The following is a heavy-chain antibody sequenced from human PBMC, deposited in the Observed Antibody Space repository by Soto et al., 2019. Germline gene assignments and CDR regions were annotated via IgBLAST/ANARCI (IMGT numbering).Heavy chain of an antibody. J-gene: IGHJ4*02. Sequence: SVKVSCKASGVTFSSYAISWVRQAPVQGLEWMGWIIPIFGTANYAQKFQGRVTITADESTSKAYMELSSLRSEDTAVYYCATIAVAGTFHHGYWGQGTLVTVSS. V-gene: IGHV1-69*13. CDR1: GVTFSSYA. CDR3: ATIAVAGTFHHGY. D-gene: IGHD6-19*01. CDR2: IIPIFGTA.